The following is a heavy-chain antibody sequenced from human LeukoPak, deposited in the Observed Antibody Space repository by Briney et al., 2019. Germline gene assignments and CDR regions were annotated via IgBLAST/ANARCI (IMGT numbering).Heavy chain of an antibody. CDR3: AKVVQGFCSVTSCSLDY. V-gene: IGHV3-7*01. Sequence: GSLRLSCTASGFTFGDFGLSWVRQAPGKGLEWVANIKRDGSEKYYVDSVKGRFTVSRDNAKNSLYLQMNSLRAEDTAVYYCAKVVQGFCSVTSCSLDYWGQGTLVTVSS. CDR2: IKRDGSEK. D-gene: IGHD2-2*01. CDR1: GFTFGDFG. J-gene: IGHJ4*02.